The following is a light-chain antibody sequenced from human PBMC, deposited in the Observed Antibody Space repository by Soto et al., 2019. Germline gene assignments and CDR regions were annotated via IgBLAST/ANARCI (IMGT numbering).Light chain of an antibody. CDR2: SNN. J-gene: IGLJ1*01. CDR3: AAWDDSLNAYV. Sequence: QSVLTQPPSASGPPGQRVTISCSGSSSNIGSNIVNWYQQLPGTAPKLLIYSNNQRPSGVPDRFSGPKSGTSASLAISWLQSEDEADYYCAAWDDSLNAYVFATGTKLTVL. V-gene: IGLV1-44*01. CDR1: SSNIGSNI.